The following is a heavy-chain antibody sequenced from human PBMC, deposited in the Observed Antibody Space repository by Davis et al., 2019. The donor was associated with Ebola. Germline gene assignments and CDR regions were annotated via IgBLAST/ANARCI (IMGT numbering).Heavy chain of an antibody. Sequence: GGSLRLSYAASGFTVSSNYMSWVRQAPGKGLEWVSVIYSGGSTYYADSVKGRFTISRDNSKNTLYLQMNSLRAEDTAVYYCARAWGSSGWYGYYYYGMDVWGQGTTVTVSS. V-gene: IGHV3-53*01. D-gene: IGHD6-19*01. CDR1: GFTVSSNY. CDR3: ARAWGSSGWYGYYYYGMDV. J-gene: IGHJ6*02. CDR2: IYSGGST.